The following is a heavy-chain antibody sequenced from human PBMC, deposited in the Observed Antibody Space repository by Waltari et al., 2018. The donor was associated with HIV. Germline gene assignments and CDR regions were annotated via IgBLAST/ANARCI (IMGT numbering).Heavy chain of an antibody. CDR3: TRGNGHAFDL. CDR1: GFTVSSYW. Sequence: EVQLVESGGGSVQPGGSLRLSCAASGFTVSSYWMFWVRQGPGKGLVWVSRYNSDGRSTTYADCVKGRFTISRDNAKNTLFLQMNSLRAEDTAMYYCTRGNGHAFDLWGQGTMVTVSS. D-gene: IGHD2-8*01. J-gene: IGHJ3*01. CDR2: YNSDGRST. V-gene: IGHV3-74*01.